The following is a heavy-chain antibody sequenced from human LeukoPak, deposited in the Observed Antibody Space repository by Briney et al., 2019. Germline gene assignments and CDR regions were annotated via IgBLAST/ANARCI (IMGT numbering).Heavy chain of an antibody. J-gene: IGHJ4*02. CDR1: GGSMSSSSPY. Sequence: PSDTLSLTCTVSGGSMSSSSPYWPWVRQPPGKGLEWYGGFSYSGTTYYTPSLKSRVTISADTSKNQFSVKLSSVTAADTAVYYCARHMRSMAGSYGGVGIPNYWGRGTLVTVSS. CDR2: FSYSGTT. D-gene: IGHD3-10*01. CDR3: ARHMRSMAGSYGGVGIPNY. V-gene: IGHV4-39*01.